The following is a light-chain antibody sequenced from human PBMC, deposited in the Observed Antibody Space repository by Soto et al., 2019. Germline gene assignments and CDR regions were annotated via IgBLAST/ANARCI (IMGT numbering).Light chain of an antibody. CDR1: NIGSKS. J-gene: IGLJ2*01. Sequence: VLTQPPSVSVAPGKTARITCGGNNIGSKSVHWYQQEPGQAPVLVIYYDSDRPSGIPERFSGSNSGNTATLTISRVEAGDEADYYCQVWDSSSDHPRVVFGGGTKLTVL. V-gene: IGLV3-21*04. CDR3: QVWDSSSDHPRVV. CDR2: YDS.